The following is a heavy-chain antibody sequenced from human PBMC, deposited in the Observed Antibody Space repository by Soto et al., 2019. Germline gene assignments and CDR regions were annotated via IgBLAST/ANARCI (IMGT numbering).Heavy chain of an antibody. CDR3: AREIIGSGWYFSYYYGMDV. D-gene: IGHD6-19*01. CDR1: GGTFSSYA. CDR2: IIPIFGTA. Sequence: QVQLVQSGAEVKKPGSSVKVSCKASGGTFSSYAISWVRQAPGQGLEWMGGIIPIFGTANYAQKFQGRVTITADESTSTAYMELSSPRSEDTAVYYCAREIIGSGWYFSYYYGMDVWGQGTTVTVSS. J-gene: IGHJ6*02. V-gene: IGHV1-69*12.